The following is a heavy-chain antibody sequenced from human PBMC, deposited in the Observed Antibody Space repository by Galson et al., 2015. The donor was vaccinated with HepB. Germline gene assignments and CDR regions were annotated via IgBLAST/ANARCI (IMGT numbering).Heavy chain of an antibody. CDR1: GYTFTSYG. CDR2: ISAYNGNT. J-gene: IGHJ6*02. D-gene: IGHD2-2*01. CDR3: AGDCSSTSCYALPDYYYGMDV. V-gene: IGHV1-18*01. Sequence: SVKVSCKASGYTFTSYGISWVRQAPGQGLEWMGWISAYNGNTNYAQKLQGRVTMTTDTSTSTAYMELSSLRSEDTAVYYCAGDCSSTSCYALPDYYYGMDVWGQGTTVTVSS.